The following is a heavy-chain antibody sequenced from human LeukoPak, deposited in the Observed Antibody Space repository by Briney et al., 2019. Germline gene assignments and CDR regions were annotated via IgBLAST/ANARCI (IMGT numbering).Heavy chain of an antibody. CDR2: MNPNSGNT. D-gene: IGHD2-21*01. CDR1: GGTFSSYA. CDR3: ARSGFYCGGDCYLDY. V-gene: IGHV1-8*02. J-gene: IGHJ4*02. Sequence: GASVKVSCKTSGGTFSSYAISWVRQATGQGLEWMGWMNPNSGNTGYAQKFQGRVTMTRNTSISTAYMELSSLRSDDTAVYYCARSGFYCGGDCYLDYWGQGTLVTVSS.